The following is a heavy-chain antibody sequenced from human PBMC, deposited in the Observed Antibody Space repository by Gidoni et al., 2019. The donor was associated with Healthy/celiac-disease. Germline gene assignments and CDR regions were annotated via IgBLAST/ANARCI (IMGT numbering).Heavy chain of an antibody. CDR3: AGRDSSSWYGLDY. CDR1: GGSISSSSYY. CDR2: IYYSGST. V-gene: IGHV4-39*01. J-gene: IGHJ4*02. Sequence: QLQLQESGPGLVKPSETLSLTCTVSGGSISSSSYYWGWIRQPPGKGLEWFGIIYYSGSTYYNPSLKSRVTISVDTSKNQFSLKLSSVTAADTAVYYCAGRDSSSWYGLDYWGQGTLVTVSS. D-gene: IGHD6-13*01.